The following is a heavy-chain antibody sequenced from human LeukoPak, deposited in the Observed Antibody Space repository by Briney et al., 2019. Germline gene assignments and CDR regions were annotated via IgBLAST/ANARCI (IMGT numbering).Heavy chain of an antibody. CDR3: ARDSSAPYYDILTGDY. J-gene: IGHJ4*02. CDR1: GYTFTSYG. CDR2: ISAYIGNT. V-gene: IGHV1-18*01. Sequence: ASVKVSCKASGYTFTSYGISWVRQAPGQGLEWMGWISAYIGNTNYAQKLQGRVTMTTDTSTSTAYMELRSLRSDDTAVYYCARDSSAPYYDILTGDYWGQGTLVTVSS. D-gene: IGHD3-9*01.